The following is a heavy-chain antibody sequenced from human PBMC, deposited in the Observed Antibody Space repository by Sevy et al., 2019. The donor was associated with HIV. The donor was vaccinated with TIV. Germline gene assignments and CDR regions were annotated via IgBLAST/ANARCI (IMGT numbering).Heavy chain of an antibody. D-gene: IGHD3-22*01. CDR1: GFTFSSYA. CDR2: ISGSGGST. V-gene: IGHV3-23*01. Sequence: GGSLRLSCAASGFTFSSYAMSWVRQAPGKGLEWVSAISGSGGSTYYEDSVKGRFTISRDNPKNTLYLQMNSLKAAETAVYYCAKDLRTSMIVVVTDDAFDIWGQGTLVTVSS. CDR3: AKDLRTSMIVVVTDDAFDI. J-gene: IGHJ3*02.